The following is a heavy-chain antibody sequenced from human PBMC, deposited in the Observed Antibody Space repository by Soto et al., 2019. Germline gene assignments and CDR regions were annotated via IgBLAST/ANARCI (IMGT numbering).Heavy chain of an antibody. CDR2: ISRDSNYI. D-gene: IGHD3-22*01. CDR3: ARVVYFDRSAYSL. V-gene: IGHV3-21*06. J-gene: IGHJ3*01. Sequence: PGGSLRLSCAASGFSFSAYNMNWVRQAPGKGLEWVSSISRDSNYIYYADSVERRFTISRDNTKNSVYLQMNSLRAEDTAVYYCARVVYFDRSAYSLWGQGTMVTVSS. CDR1: GFSFSAYN.